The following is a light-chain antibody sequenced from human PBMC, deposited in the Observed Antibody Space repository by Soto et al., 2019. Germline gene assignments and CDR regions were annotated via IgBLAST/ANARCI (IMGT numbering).Light chain of an antibody. CDR2: GAS. CDR1: QRVGST. J-gene: IGKJ5*01. V-gene: IGKV3-15*01. CDR3: QQTDTFPIT. Sequence: EIQMTQSPSSVSASVGDRATLSCRASQRVGSTLAWYQQKPGQAPRLLIYGASTMPTGIPARFSGSGSGTFFTLTISSLQSEDFAIYFCQQTDTFPITFGQGTRLEIK.